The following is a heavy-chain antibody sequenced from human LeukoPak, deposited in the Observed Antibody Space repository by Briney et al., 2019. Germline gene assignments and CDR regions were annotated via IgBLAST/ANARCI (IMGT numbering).Heavy chain of an antibody. Sequence: LKRSRKGSLGTFSSSTISSVRHTPGQGRECMGGIIPIFGTANSAQKFQGRVTTTADESTSTGYMELNSMRSEDTAGYYSARRGSSPFDYWGQGTLVTVSS. D-gene: IGHD3-10*01. CDR1: LGTFSSST. CDR2: IIPIFGTA. CDR3: ARRGSSPFDY. V-gene: IGHV1-69*01. J-gene: IGHJ4*02.